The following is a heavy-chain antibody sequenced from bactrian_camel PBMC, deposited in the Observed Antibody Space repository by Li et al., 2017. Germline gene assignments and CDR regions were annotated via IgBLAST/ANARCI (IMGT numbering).Heavy chain of an antibody. CDR1: GFTFSTYY. D-gene: IGHD3*01. CDR2: IAGDGTQT. V-gene: IGHV3-2*01. J-gene: IGHJ7*01. Sequence: VQPGGSLRLSCVAHGFTFSTYYMAWVRQAPGKGLEWVSTIAGDGTQTYYADAVKGRFTISRDNAKNTVYLQLNSLKSEDMACITVQKLHVATGFATAWTTGAKEPRSPSP.